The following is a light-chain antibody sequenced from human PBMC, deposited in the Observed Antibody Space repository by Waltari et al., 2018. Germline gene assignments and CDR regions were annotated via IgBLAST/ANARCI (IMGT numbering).Light chain of an antibody. Sequence: SYELTQPVSVSVSPGETASISCSGNYLGSLYTSWYPHKAGQAPILVFYKNDKRPPGIPERVSGSSSRNTATLTISGTQALDEADYYCQAWASDTVVFGGGTRLTVL. CDR2: KND. CDR1: YLGSLY. CDR3: QAWASDTVV. V-gene: IGLV3-1*01. J-gene: IGLJ3*02.